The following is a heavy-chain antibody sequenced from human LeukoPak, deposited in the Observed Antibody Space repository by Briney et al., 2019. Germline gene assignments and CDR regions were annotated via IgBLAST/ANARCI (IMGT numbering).Heavy chain of an antibody. Sequence: GGSLRLSCAASGFTFSSYAMSWVRQAPGKGLEWVSAISGSGGSAYYADSVKGRFTISRDNSKSTLYLQMNSLRAEDTAVYYCAKMAAAGTIPYYFDYWGQGTLVTVSS. CDR2: ISGSGGSA. J-gene: IGHJ4*02. D-gene: IGHD6-13*01. CDR3: AKMAAAGTIPYYFDY. V-gene: IGHV3-23*01. CDR1: GFTFSSYA.